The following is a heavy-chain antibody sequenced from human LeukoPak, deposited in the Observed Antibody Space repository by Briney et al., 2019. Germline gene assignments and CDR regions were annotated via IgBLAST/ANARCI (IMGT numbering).Heavy chain of an antibody. Sequence: SETLSLTCTVSGGSISSYYWSWIRQPPGKGLEWIGYIYYSGSTNYNPSLKSRVTISVDTSKNQFSLKLSSVTAADTAVYHCARSAYYDFWSGPHWFDPWGQGTLVTVSS. D-gene: IGHD3-3*01. J-gene: IGHJ5*02. CDR1: GGSISSYY. V-gene: IGHV4-59*01. CDR2: IYYSGST. CDR3: ARSAYYDFWSGPHWFDP.